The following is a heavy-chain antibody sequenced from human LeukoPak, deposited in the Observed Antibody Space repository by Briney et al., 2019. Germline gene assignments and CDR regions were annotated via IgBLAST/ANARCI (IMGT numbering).Heavy chain of an antibody. J-gene: IGHJ4*02. Sequence: GGSLRLSCVASGFTFSSYWMSWVRQAPGKGLEWVAHIKEDGSEKYYVDSVKGRFTISRDNAKNSLYLQMNSLRAEDTAVYYCARVYQGVAIFDGIDYWGQGTLVTVSS. V-gene: IGHV3-7*01. D-gene: IGHD3-3*01. CDR1: GFTFSSYW. CDR2: IKEDGSEK. CDR3: ARVYQGVAIFDGIDY.